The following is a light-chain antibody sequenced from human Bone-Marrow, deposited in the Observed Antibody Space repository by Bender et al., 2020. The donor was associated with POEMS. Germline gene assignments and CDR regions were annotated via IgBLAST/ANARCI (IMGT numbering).Light chain of an antibody. CDR1: SSDIGTYKF. V-gene: IGLV2-23*01. CDR3: CSYTSASTWV. Sequence: QSALTQRASVSGSPGQSITISCTGTSSDIGTYKFVSWYQHHPGEAPKLIIHEGTKRPSGVSYRFSGSKSGNTASLTISGLQAEDEADYYCCSYTSASTWVFGGGTKLTVL. CDR2: EGT. J-gene: IGLJ3*02.